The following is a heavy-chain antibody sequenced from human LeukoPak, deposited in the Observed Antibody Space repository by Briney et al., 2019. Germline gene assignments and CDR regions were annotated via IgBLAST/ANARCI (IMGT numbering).Heavy chain of an antibody. V-gene: IGHV3-23*01. D-gene: IGHD2-15*01. CDR1: GFTFSSYA. J-gene: IGHJ4*02. CDR3: ATGYCSGGSCYITFGY. CDR2: ISGSGGST. Sequence: GGSLRLSCAASGFTFSSYAMSWVRQAPGKGLEWVSAISGSGGSTYYADSVKGRFTISRDNSKNTLYLQMNSLRAEDTAVYYCATGYCSGGSCYITFGYWGQGTLVTVSS.